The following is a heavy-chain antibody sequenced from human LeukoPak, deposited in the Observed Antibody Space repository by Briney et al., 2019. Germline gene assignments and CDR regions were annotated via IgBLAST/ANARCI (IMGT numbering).Heavy chain of an antibody. CDR1: GGTFSSYA. V-gene: IGHV1-69*05. J-gene: IGHJ4*02. Sequence: GASVKVSCKASGGTFSSYAISWVRQAPGQGLEWMGGIIPIFGTANYAQKFQGRVTITTDESTSTAYMELSSLRSEDTAVYYCASGSSSRLGDWGQGTLVTVFS. CDR3: ASGSSSRLGD. D-gene: IGHD6-6*01. CDR2: IIPIFGTA.